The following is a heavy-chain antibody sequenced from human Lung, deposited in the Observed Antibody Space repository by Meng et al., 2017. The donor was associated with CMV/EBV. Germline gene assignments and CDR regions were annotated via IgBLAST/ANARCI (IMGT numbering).Heavy chain of an antibody. V-gene: IGHV3-21*01. Sequence: SXAASGFNFRTYSMNWVRQAPGKGLEWVSSISSSSTYVYYADSVKGRFTISRDNAKNSLYLQMNSLRAEDTAVYYCARETGSSGWYGPGYWGQGTXVTVSS. CDR1: GFNFRTYS. CDR2: ISSSSTYV. CDR3: ARETGSSGWYGPGY. D-gene: IGHD6-19*01. J-gene: IGHJ4*02.